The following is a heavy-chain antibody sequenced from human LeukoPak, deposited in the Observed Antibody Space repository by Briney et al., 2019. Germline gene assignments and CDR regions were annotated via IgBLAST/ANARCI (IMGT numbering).Heavy chain of an antibody. CDR1: GFTFSSYA. V-gene: IGHV3-64*01. Sequence: PGGSLRLSCAASGFTFSSYAMHWVRQAPGKGLEYVSAISSNGGSTYYANSVKGRFTISRDNSKNTLYLQMGSLRAEDMAVYYCARGREEWLGYGDYLDAFDIWGQGTMVTVSS. D-gene: IGHD4-17*01. CDR3: ARGREEWLGYGDYLDAFDI. J-gene: IGHJ3*02. CDR2: ISSNGGST.